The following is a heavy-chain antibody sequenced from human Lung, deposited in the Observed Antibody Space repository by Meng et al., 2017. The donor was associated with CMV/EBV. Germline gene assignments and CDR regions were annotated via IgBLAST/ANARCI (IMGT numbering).Heavy chain of an antibody. Sequence: GSSSSCSDYGGWLRRPPGKWLELIGSIHYTGSTNYNPSLKTRVSISEDTSKNEFSLTLTSVTAADTAVYDCARTQWHVGYLDNWGQGTLVTVSS. V-gene: IGHV4-39*07. CDR1: GSSSSCSDY. D-gene: IGHD6-19*01. CDR3: ARTQWHVGYLDN. CDR2: IHYTGST. J-gene: IGHJ4*02.